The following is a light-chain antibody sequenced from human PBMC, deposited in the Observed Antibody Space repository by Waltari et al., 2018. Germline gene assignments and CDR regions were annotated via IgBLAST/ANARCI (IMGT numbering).Light chain of an antibody. CDR3: QHFHSIPLT. Sequence: DIEMTQSPSSLSASIGDRVTIPCRASQDISNSLAWYQQRPGKPPRPLVYLASRLESGVPSRFSGSGSGTDYTLTISSLQAEDFATYYCQHFHSIPLTFGQGTKVEIK. V-gene: IGKV1-NL1*01. J-gene: IGKJ1*01. CDR2: LAS. CDR1: QDISNS.